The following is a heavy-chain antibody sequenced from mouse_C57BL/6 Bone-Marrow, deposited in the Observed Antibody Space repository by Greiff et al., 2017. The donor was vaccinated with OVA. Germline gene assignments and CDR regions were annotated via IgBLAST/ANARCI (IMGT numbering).Heavy chain of an antibody. J-gene: IGHJ1*03. Sequence: EVMLVESGGGLVQPGGSLKLSCAASGFTFSDYGMAWVRQAPRKGPEWVAFISNLAYSIYYAETVTGRFTISRENAKNTLYLEMSSRRSEDTAMYYCARQNYYGKGFDVWGTGTTVTVSS. CDR3: ARQNYYGKGFDV. D-gene: IGHD1-1*01. CDR1: GFTFSDYG. CDR2: ISNLAYSI. V-gene: IGHV5-15*01.